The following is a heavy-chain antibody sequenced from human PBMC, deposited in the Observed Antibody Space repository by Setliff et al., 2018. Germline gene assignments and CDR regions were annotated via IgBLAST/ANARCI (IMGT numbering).Heavy chain of an antibody. V-gene: IGHV1-18*01. CDR3: ARLVRFCTKISCQRLLGDDY. J-gene: IGHJ4*02. Sequence: ASVKVSCKTSGYTFSNYGVSWVRQAPGQGLEWMGWISGYDGNTKYAQNLHGRVTMTTDTSTTTAYMELRSLRSDDTAVYYCARLVRFCTKISCQRLLGDDYWGQGALVTVS. CDR2: ISGYDGNT. D-gene: IGHD2-2*01. CDR1: GYTFSNYG.